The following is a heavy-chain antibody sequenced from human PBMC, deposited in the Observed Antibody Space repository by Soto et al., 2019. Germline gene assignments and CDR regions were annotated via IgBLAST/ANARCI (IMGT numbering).Heavy chain of an antibody. J-gene: IGHJ3*02. V-gene: IGHV1-18*01. Sequence: ASVKVSCKASGYTFTSYGISWVRQAPGQGLEWMGWISAYNGNTNYAQKLQGRVTMTTDTSTSTAYMELRSLRSDDTAVYYCARGSPNILTGYPDAFDIWGHGTMVTVSS. CDR1: GYTFTSYG. CDR2: ISAYNGNT. CDR3: ARGSPNILTGYPDAFDI. D-gene: IGHD3-9*01.